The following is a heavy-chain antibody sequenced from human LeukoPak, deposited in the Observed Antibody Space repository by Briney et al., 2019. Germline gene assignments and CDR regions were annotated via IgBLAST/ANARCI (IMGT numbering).Heavy chain of an antibody. CDR2: IYSGGST. Sequence: GGSLRLSCAASGFTVSSNYMSWVRQAPGKGLEWVSGIYSGGSTYYADSVKGRFTISRDNSKNTLYLQMNSLRAEDTAVYYCARDSGDCSGGNCYHDAFDIWGQGTMVTVSS. D-gene: IGHD2-15*01. CDR1: GFTVSSNY. V-gene: IGHV3-53*01. CDR3: ARDSGDCSGGNCYHDAFDI. J-gene: IGHJ3*02.